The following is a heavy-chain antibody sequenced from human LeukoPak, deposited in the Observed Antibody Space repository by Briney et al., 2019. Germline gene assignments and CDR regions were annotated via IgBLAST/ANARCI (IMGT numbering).Heavy chain of an antibody. CDR3: ARRRYGDYSEDWFDP. Sequence: GESLKISCKGSGYSFTSYWIGWVRQMPGKGLEGMGIIYPGDSDTRYSPSFQAQVTISADKSISTAYLQWSCLKPSDTAMYYCARRRYGDYSEDWFDPWGPGNLVTVSS. CDR2: IYPGDSDT. J-gene: IGHJ5*02. D-gene: IGHD4-17*01. CDR1: GYSFTSYW. V-gene: IGHV5-51*01.